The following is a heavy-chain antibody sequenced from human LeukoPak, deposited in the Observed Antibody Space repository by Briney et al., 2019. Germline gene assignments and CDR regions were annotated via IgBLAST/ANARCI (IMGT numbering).Heavy chain of an antibody. J-gene: IGHJ4*02. CDR1: GYSISSGYY. Sequence: SETLSLTCTVSGYSISSGYYWGWVRQPPGKWLEWIGSIYHSGSTYYNPSLKSRVTISVDTSKNQFSLKLSSVTAADTAVYYCARKAPHYSDSSGPLGTYYFDYWGQGTLVTVSS. CDR3: ARKAPHYSDSSGPLGTYYFDY. CDR2: IYHSGST. V-gene: IGHV4-38-2*02. D-gene: IGHD3-22*01.